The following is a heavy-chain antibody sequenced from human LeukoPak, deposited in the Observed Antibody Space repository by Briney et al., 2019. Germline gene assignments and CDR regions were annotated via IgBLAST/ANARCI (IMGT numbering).Heavy chain of an antibody. D-gene: IGHD1-26*01. CDR3: TRGSGSYYVSYSY. CDR1: GFTFGDYA. CDR2: IRSKAYGGTT. J-gene: IGHJ4*02. Sequence: GGSLRLSCTASGFTFGDYAMSCVRQAPGKGLEGVGFIRSKAYGGTTEYAASVKGRFTISRDDSKSIAYLQMNSLKTEDTAVYYCTRGSGSYYVSYSYWGQGTLVTVSS. V-gene: IGHV3-49*04.